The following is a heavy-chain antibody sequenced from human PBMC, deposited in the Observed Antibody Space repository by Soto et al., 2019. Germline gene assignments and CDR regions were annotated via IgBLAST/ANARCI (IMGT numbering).Heavy chain of an antibody. V-gene: IGHV3-23*01. D-gene: IGHD1-1*01. J-gene: IGHJ4*02. Sequence: EVQLLESGGGSVQPGGSLRLSCEASGCTCSSYAMHWVRRPPGKGLEWVSSISGSGGTAYYADSVKGRFSISRDSLVNTLYLQMNSLRAEDTAVYFCAKGRGQNWNFDYCGQGTLVTVSP. CDR1: GCTCSSYA. CDR3: AKGRGQNWNFDY. CDR2: ISGSGGTA.